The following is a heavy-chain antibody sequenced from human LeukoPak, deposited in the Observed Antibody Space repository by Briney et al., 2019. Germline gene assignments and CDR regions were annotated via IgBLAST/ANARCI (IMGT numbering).Heavy chain of an antibody. CDR2: INPSGGST. V-gene: IGHV1-46*01. D-gene: IGHD2-2*02. CDR3: ARYSGARIVGIPAAIPHYYYYYMDV. J-gene: IGHJ6*03. CDR1: GYTFTSYY. Sequence: GASVEVSCKASGYTFTSYYMHWVRQAPGQGLEWMGIINPSGGSTSYAQKFQGRVTMTRDTSTSTVYMELSSLRSEDTAVYYCARYSGARIVGIPAAIPHYYYYYMDVWGKGTTVTVSS.